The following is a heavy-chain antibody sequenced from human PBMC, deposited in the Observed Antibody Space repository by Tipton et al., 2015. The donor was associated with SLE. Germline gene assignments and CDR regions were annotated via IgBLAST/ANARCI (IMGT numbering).Heavy chain of an antibody. CDR1: GGSISSHY. J-gene: IGHJ4*02. D-gene: IGHD3-10*01. CDR2: IYYSGST. CDR3: ARDLMVRGVDY. V-gene: IGHV4-59*11. Sequence: TLSLTCTVSGGSISSHYWSWIRQPPGKGLEWIGYIYYSGSTNYNPSLKSRVTISVDTSKNQFSLKLSSVTAADTAVYYCARDLMVRGVDYWGQGTLVTASS.